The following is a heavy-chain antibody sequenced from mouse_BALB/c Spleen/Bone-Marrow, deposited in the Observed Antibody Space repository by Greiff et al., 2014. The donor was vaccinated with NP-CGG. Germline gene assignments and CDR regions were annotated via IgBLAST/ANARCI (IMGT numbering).Heavy chain of an antibody. CDR3: SRGYYGSTYYYAMDY. V-gene: IGHV1S81*02. D-gene: IGHD1-1*01. CDR2: INPSNVDT. CDR1: GYTFTSYY. Sequence: QVQLKESGAELVKPGASVKLSCKASGYTFTSYYMFWVKQRPGQGLEWIGEINPSNVDTNFNEKFKSKATRTVDKSSNTAYMQLSSLTSEDSAVYYCSRGYYGSTYYYAMDYWGQGTSVTVSS. J-gene: IGHJ4*01.